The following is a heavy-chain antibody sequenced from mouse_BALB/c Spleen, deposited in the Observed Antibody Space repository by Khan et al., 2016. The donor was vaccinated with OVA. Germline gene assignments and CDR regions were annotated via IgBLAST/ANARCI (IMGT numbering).Heavy chain of an antibody. V-gene: IGHV5-6*01. CDR1: EFTSSSYS. J-gene: IGHJ3*01. CDR3: ASHLTGSFAY. CDR2: FSSGGVYT. D-gene: IGHD4-1*01. Sequence: EVELVESGGDLLKPGGSLKLSFAAPEFTSSSYSMSWVRQTPDKRLDWVATFSSGGVYTSYPASVKGRFTISRDNARNTLYLQMSSLKSEDTAMYYCASHLTGSFAYWGQGTLVTVSA.